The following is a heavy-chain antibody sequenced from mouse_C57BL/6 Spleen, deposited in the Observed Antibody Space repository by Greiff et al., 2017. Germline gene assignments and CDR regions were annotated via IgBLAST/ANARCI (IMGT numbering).Heavy chain of an antibody. V-gene: IGHV5-17*01. D-gene: IGHD4-1*01. Sequence: EVQLMESGGGLVKPGGSLKLSCAASGFTFSDYGMHWVRQAPEKGLEWVAYISRGSSTIYYADTVKGRFTISRDNAKNTLFLQMSSLRSEDTAMYYCARELGLDFGDWGQGTTLTVSS. CDR1: GFTFSDYG. CDR2: ISRGSSTI. CDR3: ARELGLDFGD. J-gene: IGHJ2*01.